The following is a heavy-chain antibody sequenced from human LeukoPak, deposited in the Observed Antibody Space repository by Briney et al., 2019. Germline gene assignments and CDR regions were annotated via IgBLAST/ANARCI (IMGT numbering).Heavy chain of an antibody. J-gene: IGHJ6*02. D-gene: IGHD3-9*01. CDR3: AKEYVLRYFDWFSYDYYYGMDV. CDR1: GFTFDDYA. Sequence: HPGGSLRLSCAASGFTFDDYAMHWVRQAPGKGLEWVSLISGDSGSTYYADSVKGGFTISRDNSKNSLYLQMNSLRAEDTALYYCAKEYVLRYFDWFSYDYYYGMDVWGQGTTVTVSS. CDR2: ISGDSGST. V-gene: IGHV3-43*02.